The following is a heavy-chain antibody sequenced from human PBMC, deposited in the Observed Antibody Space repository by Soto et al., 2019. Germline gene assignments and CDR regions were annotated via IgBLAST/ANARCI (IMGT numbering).Heavy chain of an antibody. J-gene: IGHJ4*02. CDR2: IHGSGTFI. V-gene: IGHV3-21*01. CDR1: GFTFRTYS. CDR3: ARAIRGGVIRD. D-gene: IGHD3-3*01. Sequence: GGSLRLSCTASGFTFRTYSMTCVRQAPGKGLEWVSSIHGSGTFIYYADSVKGRFTISRDDAKNSLYLQMNSLRAEDTAVYYCARAIRGGVIRDWGQGTLVTVS.